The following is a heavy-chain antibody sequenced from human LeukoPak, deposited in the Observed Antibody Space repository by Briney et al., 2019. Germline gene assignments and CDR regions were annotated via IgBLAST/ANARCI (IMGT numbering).Heavy chain of an antibody. J-gene: IGHJ3*02. Sequence: SETLSLTCTVSGGSISSGSYYWSWIRQPAGKGLEWIGRIYTSGSTNYNPSLKSRVTMSVDTSKNQFSLKLSSVTAADTAVYYCARDQHQLRYFDWSNSDAFDIWGQGTMVTVSS. V-gene: IGHV4-61*02. D-gene: IGHD3-9*01. CDR1: GGSISSGSYY. CDR2: IYTSGST. CDR3: ARDQHQLRYFDWSNSDAFDI.